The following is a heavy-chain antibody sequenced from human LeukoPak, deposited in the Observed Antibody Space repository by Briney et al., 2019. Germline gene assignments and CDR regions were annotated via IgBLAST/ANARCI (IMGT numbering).Heavy chain of an antibody. CDR2: IYYSGST. Sequence: SETLSLTCTVSGGSISSGGYYWSWIRQHPGKGLEWIGYIYYSGSTYYNPSLKSRVTISVDTSKNRFSLKLSSVTAADTAVYYCAREGDGSYDYWGQGTLVTVSS. CDR1: GGSISSGGYY. D-gene: IGHD1-26*01. CDR3: AREGDGSYDY. V-gene: IGHV4-31*03. J-gene: IGHJ4*02.